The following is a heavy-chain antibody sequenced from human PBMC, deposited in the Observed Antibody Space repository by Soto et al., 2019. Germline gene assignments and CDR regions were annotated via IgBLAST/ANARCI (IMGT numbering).Heavy chain of an antibody. CDR2: MSYDGSAK. D-gene: IGHD3-10*02. J-gene: IGHJ4*02. V-gene: IGHV3-30*02. CDR1: GFIFSNNG. CDR3: AIVRVADSPLDH. Sequence: GGSLRLSCEVSGFIFSNNGMHWVRQAPGKGLEWVAFMSYDGSAKFLADSVKGRFTISRDNSKSTLFLHMSSLRAEDTAMYYCAIVRVADSPLDHWGQGTLVTVSS.